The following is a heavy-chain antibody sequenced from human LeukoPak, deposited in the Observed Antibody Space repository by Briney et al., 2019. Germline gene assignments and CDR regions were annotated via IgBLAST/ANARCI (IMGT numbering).Heavy chain of an antibody. Sequence: ASVKVSCKASGYTFTGYYMHWVRQAPGQGLEWMGRINPNSGGTNYAQKFQGRVTMTRDTSISTAYMELSRLRSEDTAVYYCARNSGIYCGGDCYNNWFDPWGQGTLVTVSS. CDR2: INPNSGGT. CDR1: GYTFTGYY. V-gene: IGHV1-2*06. J-gene: IGHJ5*02. CDR3: ARNSGIYCGGDCYNNWFDP. D-gene: IGHD2-21*02.